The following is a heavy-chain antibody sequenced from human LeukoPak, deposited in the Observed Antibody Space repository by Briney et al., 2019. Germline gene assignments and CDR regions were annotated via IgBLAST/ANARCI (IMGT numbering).Heavy chain of an antibody. J-gene: IGHJ4*02. CDR3: ARDIIDYGSGSYYALGY. CDR1: GFTVSSNY. V-gene: IGHV3-53*01. D-gene: IGHD3-10*01. CDR2: IYSGGTT. Sequence: GGSLRLSCAASGFTVSSNYMSWVRQAPGKGLEWVSVIYSGGTTYYADSVKGRFTISRDNSKNTLYLQMNSLRAEDTAVYYCARDIIDYGSGSYYALGYWGQGTLVTVSS.